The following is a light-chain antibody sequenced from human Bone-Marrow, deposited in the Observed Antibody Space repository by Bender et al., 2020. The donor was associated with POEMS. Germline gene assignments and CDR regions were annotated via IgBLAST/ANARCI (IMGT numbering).Light chain of an antibody. CDR3: AAWDDSVSGRVI. CDR2: RNN. CDR1: RSTIGTNY. V-gene: IGLV1-47*01. Sequence: QSVLTQPPSASGTPGQTVTISCSGSRSTIGTNYVYWYQHVPGTAPKFLIYRNNQRPSGVPDRFSGSKSGASASLAISGLRSDDEADYYCAAWDDSVSGRVIFGGGTRLTVL. J-gene: IGLJ2*01.